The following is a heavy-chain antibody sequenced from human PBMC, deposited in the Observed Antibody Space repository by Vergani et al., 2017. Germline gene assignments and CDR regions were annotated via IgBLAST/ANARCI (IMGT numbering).Heavy chain of an antibody. V-gene: IGHV4-30-4*08. CDR2: IYYSGST. CDR3: ARQASYYYDRSGHYYEGWFDP. CDR1: GGSISSGDYY. Sequence: QVQLQESGPGLVKPSQTLSLTCTVSGGSISSGDYYWSWIRQPPGKGLEWIGYIYYSGSTYYNPSLKSRVTISVDTSKNQFSLKLSSVTAADTAVYYCARQASYYYDRSGHYYEGWFDPWGQGTLVTVSS. D-gene: IGHD3-22*01. J-gene: IGHJ5*02.